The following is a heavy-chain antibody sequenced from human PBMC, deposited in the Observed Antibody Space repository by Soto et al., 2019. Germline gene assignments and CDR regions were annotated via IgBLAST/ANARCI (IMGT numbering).Heavy chain of an antibody. CDR3: ARETLAYCGGDCYPPWRYFDY. V-gene: IGHV3-30-3*01. CDR1: GFTFSSYA. D-gene: IGHD2-21*02. CDR2: ISYDGSNK. Sequence: SLRLSCAASGFTFSSYAMHWVRQAPGKGLEWVAVISYDGSNKYYADSVKGRFTISRDNSKNTLYLQMNSLRAEDTAVYYCARETLAYCGGDCYPPWRYFDYWGQGTLVTAPQ. J-gene: IGHJ4*02.